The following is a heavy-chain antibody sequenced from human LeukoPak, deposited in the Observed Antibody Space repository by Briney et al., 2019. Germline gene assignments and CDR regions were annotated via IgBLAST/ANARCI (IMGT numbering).Heavy chain of an antibody. CDR2: INPNSGGT. J-gene: IGHJ4*02. D-gene: IGHD4-17*01. V-gene: IGHV1-2*02. Sequence: ASVKVSCKASGYTFTGYYMHWVRQAPGQGLEWMGWINPNSGGTNYAQKFQGRVTMTRGTSISTAYMELSRLRSDDTAVYYCARLDYGDYGGGDYWGQGTLVTVSS. CDR1: GYTFTGYY. CDR3: ARLDYGDYGGGDY.